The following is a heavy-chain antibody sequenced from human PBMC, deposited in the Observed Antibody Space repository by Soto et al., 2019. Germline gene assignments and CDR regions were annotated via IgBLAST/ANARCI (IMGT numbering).Heavy chain of an antibody. J-gene: IGHJ6*03. D-gene: IGHD3-3*01. CDR3: ARDLRYYDFWSGQNYYMDV. Sequence: SETLSLTCTVSGGSISSYYWSWIRQPPGKGLEWIGYIYYSGSTNYNPSLKSRVTISEDTSKNQFSLKLSSVTAADTAVYYCARDLRYYDFWSGQNYYMDVWGKGTTVTVSS. CDR2: IYYSGST. V-gene: IGHV4-59*01. CDR1: GGSISSYY.